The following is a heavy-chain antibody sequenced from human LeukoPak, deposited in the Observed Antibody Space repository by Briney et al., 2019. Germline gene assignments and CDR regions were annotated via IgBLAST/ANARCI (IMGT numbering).Heavy chain of an antibody. J-gene: IGHJ6*02. CDR2: ISYDGDNE. Sequence: GGSLRLSCAASGFTFSNSAMHWVRQAPGKGLEWVAVISYDGDNEYYADSVKGQFTISRDNSKDRLYLQMNSLRPEDTAMYYCARVRGGRSWYYYGMDVWGRGTTVTVSS. V-gene: IGHV3-30-3*01. CDR1: GFTFSNSA. D-gene: IGHD3-16*01. CDR3: ARVRGGRSWYYYGMDV.